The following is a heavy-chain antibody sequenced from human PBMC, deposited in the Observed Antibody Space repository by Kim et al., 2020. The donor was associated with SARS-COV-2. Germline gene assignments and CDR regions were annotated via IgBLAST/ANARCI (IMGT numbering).Heavy chain of an antibody. CDR3: VRGTTGWSGIDY. V-gene: IGHV3-74*01. J-gene: IGHJ4*02. CDR2: T. D-gene: IGHD6-19*01. Sequence: TNYPDPVGGQFTISRDNAKNTVYLQMNSLTAEDTAVYFCVRGTTGWSGIDYWGQGTLVTVSS.